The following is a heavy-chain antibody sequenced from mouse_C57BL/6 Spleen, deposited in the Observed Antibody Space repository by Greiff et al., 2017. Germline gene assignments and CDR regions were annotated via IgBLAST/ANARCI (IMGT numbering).Heavy chain of an antibody. V-gene: IGHV1-53*01. CDR3: AREGSIYYDYYSYAMDC. CDR1: GYTFTSYW. Sequence: QVQLQQPGTELVKPGASVKLSCKASGYTFTSYWMHWVKQRPGQGLEWIGNINPSNGGTNYNKKFKSKATLTVDKSSSTAYMQLSSLTSEDSAVYYCAREGSIYYDYYSYAMDCWGQGTSVTVSS. J-gene: IGHJ4*01. D-gene: IGHD2-4*01. CDR2: INPSNGGT.